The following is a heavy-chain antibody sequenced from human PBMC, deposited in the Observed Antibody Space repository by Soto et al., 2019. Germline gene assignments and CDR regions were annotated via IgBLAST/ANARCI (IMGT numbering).Heavy chain of an antibody. CDR3: ARSSHGYTLVQLSFDY. CDR2: INAGNGNT. D-gene: IGHD5-18*01. Sequence: GASVKVSCKASGYTFTSYAMHWVRQAPGQRLEWMGWINAGNGNTKYSQKFQGRVTITRDTSASTAYMELSSLRSEDTAVYYCARSSHGYTLVQLSFDYWGQGTLVTVSS. J-gene: IGHJ4*02. CDR1: GYTFTSYA. V-gene: IGHV1-3*01.